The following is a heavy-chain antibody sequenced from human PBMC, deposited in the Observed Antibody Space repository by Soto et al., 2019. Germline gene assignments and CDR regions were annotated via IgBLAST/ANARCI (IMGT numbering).Heavy chain of an antibody. CDR2: IYPGDSDT. D-gene: IGHD2-2*01. J-gene: IGHJ4*02. Sequence: GESLKISCKGSGYSFTNYWIGWVRQMPGKGLEWMGIIYPGDSDTRYSPSFQGQVTISADKSINTAYLQWSSLKASDTAMYYCARDYCSGTTCYDFDYWGQGTQVTVSS. CDR3: ARDYCSGTTCYDFDY. V-gene: IGHV5-51*01. CDR1: GYSFTNYW.